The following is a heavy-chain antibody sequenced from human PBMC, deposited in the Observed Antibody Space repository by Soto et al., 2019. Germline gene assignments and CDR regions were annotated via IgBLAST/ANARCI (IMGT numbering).Heavy chain of an antibody. Sequence: GASVKVSCKASGGLFSSYAISWVRQAPGQGLEWMGGIIPVFNTVNYAQKFQGRVTITADESTNTAYMELSSLRSEDTAIYYCARGDSGYVWLNEFWRQGTLVTVSS. V-gene: IGHV1-69*13. CDR1: GGLFSSYA. J-gene: IGHJ4*02. CDR3: ARGDSGYVWLNEF. CDR2: IIPVFNTV. D-gene: IGHD3-22*01.